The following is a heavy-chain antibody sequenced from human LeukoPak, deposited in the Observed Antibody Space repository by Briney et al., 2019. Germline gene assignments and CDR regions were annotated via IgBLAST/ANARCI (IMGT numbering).Heavy chain of an antibody. J-gene: IGHJ4*02. CDR3: ARTYYYDSRYFDY. CDR1: GGSINSGDYY. D-gene: IGHD3-22*01. V-gene: IGHV4-30-4*01. CDR2: IYYSGST. Sequence: SETLSLTCTVSGGSINSGDYYWSWIRQPPGKGLEWIGYIYYSGSTYYNPSLKSRVTLSVDTSKNQFSLKLSSVTAADTAVYYCARTYYYDSRYFDYWGQGTLVTVSS.